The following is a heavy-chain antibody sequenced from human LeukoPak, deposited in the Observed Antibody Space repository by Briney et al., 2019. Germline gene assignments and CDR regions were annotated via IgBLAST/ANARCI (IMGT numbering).Heavy chain of an antibody. CDR1: GGSITSYC. V-gene: IGHV4-4*09. CDR2: IYTSGST. Sequence: SETLPLTCTVSGGSITSYCWSWVRQPPGKGLEWIGYIYTSGSTDYNPSLRSRVTMSVDTSKNQLSLELRFLTAADTAVYYCATSYDAKTAPYDLWGQGTLVTVSS. J-gene: IGHJ5*02. CDR3: ATSYDAKTAPYDL. D-gene: IGHD3-3*01.